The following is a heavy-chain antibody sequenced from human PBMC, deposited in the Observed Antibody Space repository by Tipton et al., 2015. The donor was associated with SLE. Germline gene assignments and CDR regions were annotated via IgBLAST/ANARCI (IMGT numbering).Heavy chain of an antibody. CDR2: IYTSGST. CDR3: ARFLMD. CDR1: GGSISSHY. D-gene: IGHD5-24*01. J-gene: IGHJ4*02. V-gene: IGHV4-4*09. Sequence: TLSLTCTVSGGSISSHYWSWIRQPPGKGLEWIGYIYTSGSTNYNPSPKSRVTISVDTSKNQFSLKLSSVTAADTAVYYCARFLMDWGQGTLVTVSS.